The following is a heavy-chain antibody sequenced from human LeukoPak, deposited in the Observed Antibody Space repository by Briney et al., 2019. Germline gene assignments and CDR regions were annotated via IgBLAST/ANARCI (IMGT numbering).Heavy chain of an antibody. CDR2: IWYDGSKK. D-gene: IGHD3-10*01. Sequence: GGSLRLSCAASGFTFGGFGMHWVRQAPGKGLEWVAVIWYDGSKKYYEDSVKGRFTISGDNSKNTLYLQMNSLRVEDTAVYYCVRGSFGVDYWGQGTLVTVSS. CDR3: VRGSFGVDY. CDR1: GFTFGGFG. J-gene: IGHJ4*02. V-gene: IGHV3-33*01.